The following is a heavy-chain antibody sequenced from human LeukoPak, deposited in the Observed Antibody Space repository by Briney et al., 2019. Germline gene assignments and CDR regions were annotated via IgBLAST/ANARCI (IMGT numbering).Heavy chain of an antibody. CDR2: IDPSESCT. Sequence: ESLKISCNGSGYNFTSYWISWVRQIPGKGLEWRGRIDPSESCTNYSPSFQGRVSSSADKSISSAYLQWSSLKASDTAMYYCARQVAVAGRVDWGQGTLVTVSS. J-gene: IGHJ4*02. V-gene: IGHV5-10-1*01. CDR1: GYNFTSYW. CDR3: ARQVAVAGRVD. D-gene: IGHD6-19*01.